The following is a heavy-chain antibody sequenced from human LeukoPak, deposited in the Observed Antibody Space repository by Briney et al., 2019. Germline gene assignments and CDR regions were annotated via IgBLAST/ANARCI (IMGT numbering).Heavy chain of an antibody. J-gene: IGHJ4*02. CDR2: ISAYNGNT. CDR3: ARVTGYYDFWSYDY. V-gene: IGHV1-18*01. CDR1: GYTFTSYG. Sequence: ASVKVSCKASGYTFTSYGISWVRQAPGQGLEWMGWISAYNGNTNYAQKFQGRVTMTRDTSISTAYMGLSRLRSDDTAVYYCARVTGYYDFWSYDYWGQGTLVTVSS. D-gene: IGHD3-3*01.